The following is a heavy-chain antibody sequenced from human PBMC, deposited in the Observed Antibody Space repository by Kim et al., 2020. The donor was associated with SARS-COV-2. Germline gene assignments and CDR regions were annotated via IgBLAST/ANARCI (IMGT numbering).Heavy chain of an antibody. CDR2: ISYDGSNK. J-gene: IGHJ4*02. V-gene: IGHV3-30*04. D-gene: IGHD2-15*01. CDR1: GFTFSSYA. Sequence: GGSPRLSCAASGFTFSSYAMHWVRQAPGKGLEWVAVISYDGSNKYYADSVKGRFTISRDNSKNTLYLQMNSLRAEDTAVYYCARDPYDGYSYFDYWGQGTLVTVSS. CDR3: ARDPYDGYSYFDY.